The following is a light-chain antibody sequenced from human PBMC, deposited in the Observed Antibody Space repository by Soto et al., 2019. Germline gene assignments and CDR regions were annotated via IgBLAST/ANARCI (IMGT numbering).Light chain of an antibody. Sequence: QSVLTQPASVSGSPGQSITISCTGTSTDVNGHNYVSWYQQQPGKAPKLMIYQVTNRPSGVSNRFSGSRSGNTASLTISGLQAEDEADYYCSSYTDSSNYVFGTGTKVTVL. J-gene: IGLJ1*01. V-gene: IGLV2-14*01. CDR3: SSYTDSSNYV. CDR2: QVT. CDR1: STDVNGHNY.